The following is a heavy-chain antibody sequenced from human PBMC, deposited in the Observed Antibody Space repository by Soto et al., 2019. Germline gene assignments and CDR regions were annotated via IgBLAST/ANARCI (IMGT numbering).Heavy chain of an antibody. CDR2: ITGSGDYT. D-gene: IGHD3-22*01. J-gene: IGHJ4*02. CDR1: GFTFSNYV. CDR3: AKARYYDSTGYLYYFDY. Sequence: GGSLRLSCAASGFTFSNYVMSWVRQAPGKGLEWVSSITGSGDYTYYADSVKGRFTISRDNSKNTLYLQMNSLRAEDTAVYYCAKARYYDSTGYLYYFDYWGQGTLVTVSS. V-gene: IGHV3-23*01.